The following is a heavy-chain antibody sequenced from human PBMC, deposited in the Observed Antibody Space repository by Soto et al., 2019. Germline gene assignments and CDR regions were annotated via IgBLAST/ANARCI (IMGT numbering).Heavy chain of an antibody. J-gene: IGHJ5*02. CDR1: GDSVSSNSAA. V-gene: IGHV6-1*01. D-gene: IGHD1-1*01. Sequence: KQSQTLSLTCAISGDSVSSNSAAWNWIRQSPSRGLEWLGRTYYRSKWYNDYAVSVKSRITINPDTSKNQFSLQLNSVTPEDTAVYYCARGPEPLGTTGTTIWFDPWGQGTLVTVSS. CDR3: ARGPEPLGTTGTTIWFDP. CDR2: TYYRSKWYN.